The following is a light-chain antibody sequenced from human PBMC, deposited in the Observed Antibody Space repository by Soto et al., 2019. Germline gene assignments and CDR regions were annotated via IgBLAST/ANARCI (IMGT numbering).Light chain of an antibody. CDR3: QQCGTWPTWT. CDR2: SAS. V-gene: IGKV3D-15*01. J-gene: IGKJ1*01. Sequence: EIVMTQSPLTLSVSPGESATLSCRSSQSIGRHLAWYQQKPGQAPRLLIYSASSRATGIPARFTGSGSGTEFTLTISSLQSEDSALYYCQQCGTWPTWTFGQGTKVEIK. CDR1: QSIGRH.